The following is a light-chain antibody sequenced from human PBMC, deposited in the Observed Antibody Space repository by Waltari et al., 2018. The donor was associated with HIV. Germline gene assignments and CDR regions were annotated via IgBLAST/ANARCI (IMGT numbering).Light chain of an antibody. CDR2: DAS. V-gene: IGKV1-13*02. CDR1: QDISGA. CDR3: QQFKSYPIT. J-gene: IGKJ5*01. Sequence: AIQLTQSPSSLSASVGDRVTIPCRASQDISGALAWYQQEPGKAPKLLIYDASTLQCVVPSRFSGSGSVTDFTLTISSLQPEDSATYYCQQFKSYPITFGQGTRLDIK.